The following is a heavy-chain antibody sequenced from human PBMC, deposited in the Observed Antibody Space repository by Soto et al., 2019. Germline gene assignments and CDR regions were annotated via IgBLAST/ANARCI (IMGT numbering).Heavy chain of an antibody. J-gene: IGHJ4*02. CDR1: GFTFDSHG. V-gene: IGHV3-33*01. CDR3: ATGEGTFDY. Sequence: VQLVESGGGVVQPGTSLRLSCVASGFTFDSHGMHWVRQAPGKGLERVAIIWGDASKTYYADSAKGRFTISRDNSKNTAYLELNSVRADDTAVYYCATGEGTFDYWGQGALVTVSS. CDR2: IWGDASKT.